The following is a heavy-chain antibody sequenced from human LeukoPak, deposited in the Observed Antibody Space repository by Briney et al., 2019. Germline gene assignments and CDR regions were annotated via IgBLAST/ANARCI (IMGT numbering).Heavy chain of an antibody. D-gene: IGHD3-3*01. CDR1: GFTFSSYS. CDR2: ISGSSYYI. Sequence: PGGSLRLSCAASGFTFSSYSMNWVRQAPGKGLEWVSSISGSSYYIYYADSVKGRFTISRDNAKNSLYLQMNSLRAEDTAVYYCARDQRPTLWSGYSHVDYWGQGTLVTVSS. CDR3: ARDQRPTLWSGYSHVDY. J-gene: IGHJ4*02. V-gene: IGHV3-21*01.